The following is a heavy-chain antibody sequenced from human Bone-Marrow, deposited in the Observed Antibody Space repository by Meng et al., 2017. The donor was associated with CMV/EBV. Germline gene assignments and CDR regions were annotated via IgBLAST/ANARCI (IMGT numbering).Heavy chain of an antibody. J-gene: IGHJ6*02. Sequence: ASVKVSCKASGYTFTGYDINWVRQATGQGLEWMGWMNPTSGKTGYARKFQGRVTISRNTSINTAYMELSRLTSDDTAVYYCAREAVYCSSTSCYQDGMAVWGQGTTVTVSS. D-gene: IGHD2-2*01. CDR3: AREAVYCSSTSCYQDGMAV. CDR2: MNPTSGKT. V-gene: IGHV1-8*03. CDR1: GYTFTGYD.